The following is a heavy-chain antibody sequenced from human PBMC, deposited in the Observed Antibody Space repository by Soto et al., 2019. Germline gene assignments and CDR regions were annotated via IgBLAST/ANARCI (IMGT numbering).Heavy chain of an antibody. CDR3: ARGSGQWLVIGAFDI. J-gene: IGHJ3*02. Sequence: GGSLRLSCAASKSIFTGYGMHWVRQTPGKGLEWVAVIRFDGSNKYYADSVKGRFTISRDNSKNTLYLQMNSLRAEDTAVYYCARGSGQWLVIGAFDIWGQGTMVTVS. V-gene: IGHV3-33*01. CDR1: KSIFTGYG. CDR2: IRFDGSNK. D-gene: IGHD6-19*01.